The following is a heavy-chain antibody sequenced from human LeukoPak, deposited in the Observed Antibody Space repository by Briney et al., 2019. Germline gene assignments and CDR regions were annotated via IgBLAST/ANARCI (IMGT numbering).Heavy chain of an antibody. D-gene: IGHD6-19*01. V-gene: IGHV3-23*01. Sequence: PGGSLRLSCAASGFTFNSYAMNWVRQAPGKGLEWVSTFSGSGDTTYYADSVKGRFAISTDNSKNTLYLQMDSLRAEDTAVYYCAKSYSSGWFGLYFDSWGQGTLVTVSS. CDR2: FSGSGDTT. CDR1: GFTFNSYA. J-gene: IGHJ4*02. CDR3: AKSYSSGWFGLYFDS.